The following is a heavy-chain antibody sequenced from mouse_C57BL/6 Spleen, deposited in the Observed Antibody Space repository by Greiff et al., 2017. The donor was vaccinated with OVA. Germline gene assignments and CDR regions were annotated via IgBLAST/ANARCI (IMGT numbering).Heavy chain of an antibody. CDR3: ARDYYYGSSYRYFDV. CDR2: IDPSDSYT. Sequence: VKLQQPGAELVMPGASVKLSCKASGYTFTSYWMHWVKQRPGQGLEWIGEIDPSDSYTNYNQKFKGKSTLTVDKSSSTAYMQLSSLTSEDSAVYYCARDYYYGSSYRYFDVWGTGTTGTVSS. J-gene: IGHJ1*03. D-gene: IGHD1-1*01. V-gene: IGHV1-69*01. CDR1: GYTFTSYW.